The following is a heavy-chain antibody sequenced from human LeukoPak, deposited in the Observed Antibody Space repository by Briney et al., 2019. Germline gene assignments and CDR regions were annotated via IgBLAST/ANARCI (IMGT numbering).Heavy chain of an antibody. Sequence: ASVKVSCKASGYTFTSYDINWVRQATGQGLEWMGWMNPNSGNAGYAQKFQGRVTITRNTSISTAYMELRSLRSDDTAVYYCARGIVATIGDLYYWGQGTLVTVSS. J-gene: IGHJ4*02. CDR1: GYTFTSYD. CDR2: MNPNSGNA. CDR3: ARGIVATIGDLYY. D-gene: IGHD5-12*01. V-gene: IGHV1-8*03.